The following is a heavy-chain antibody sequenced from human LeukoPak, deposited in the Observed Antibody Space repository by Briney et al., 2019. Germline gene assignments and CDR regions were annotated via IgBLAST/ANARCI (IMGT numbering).Heavy chain of an antibody. CDR3: ARNPVTGTNPKFDF. CDR1: GDSISGYF. CDR2: ISASGSI. D-gene: IGHD1-1*01. V-gene: IGHV4-4*07. Sequence: PSETLSLTRSVSGDSISGYFWSWIRQPVAKGLEYIGRISASGSIKYNPSLKSRFSMSIDKSKNQCSLNVRPVTAADTAMYYCARNPVTGTNPKFDFWGQGILVTVSS. J-gene: IGHJ4*02.